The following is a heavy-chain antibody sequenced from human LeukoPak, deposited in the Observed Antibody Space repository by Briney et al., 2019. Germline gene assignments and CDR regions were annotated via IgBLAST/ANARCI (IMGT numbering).Heavy chain of an antibody. V-gene: IGHV3-7*01. CDR3: ATSKDTAGGPY. D-gene: IGHD5-18*01. Sequence: PGGSLRLSCAASGFTFSDYYMSWIRQAPGKGLEWLANIRQDGGATYYGGSVKGRFTISRDNAKNSLFLQMNSLRAEDTAVYYCATSKDTAGGPYWGQGTLVTVSS. CDR2: IRQDGGAT. CDR1: GFTFSDYY. J-gene: IGHJ4*02.